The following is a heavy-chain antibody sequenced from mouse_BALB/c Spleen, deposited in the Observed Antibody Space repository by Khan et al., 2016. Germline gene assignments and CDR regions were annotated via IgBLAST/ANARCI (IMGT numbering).Heavy chain of an antibody. CDR1: GYAFTNYL. V-gene: IGHV1-54*01. J-gene: IGHJ4*01. CDR3: ARYDGNYYAMDY. Sequence: QVQLQQSGAELVRPGTSVKVSCKASGYAFTNYLIEWVKQRPGQGLEWIGVINPGSGGTNYNEKFKGKATLTADNSSSTAYIQLSSLTSDDSAVYFCARYDGNYYAMDYWGQGTSVTVSS. CDR2: INPGSGGT. D-gene: IGHD2-3*01.